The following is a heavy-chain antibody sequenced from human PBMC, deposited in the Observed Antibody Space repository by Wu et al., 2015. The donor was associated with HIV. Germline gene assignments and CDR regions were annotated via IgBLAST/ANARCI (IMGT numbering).Heavy chain of an antibody. J-gene: IGHJ4*02. CDR2: IYSSGTT. V-gene: IGHV4-4*07. CDR1: GGSIKTYY. CDR3: AREGGYEGATVHFPN. Sequence: QVQLQESGPGLVKPSETLSLTCSVSGGSIKTYYWSWIRQPAGKGLEWIGHIYSSGTTSYNPSLKSRIAMSVDTSKNQLSLKLTSVTAADTAVYYCAREGGYEGATVHFPNWGQGTLVILSS. D-gene: IGHD3-16*01.